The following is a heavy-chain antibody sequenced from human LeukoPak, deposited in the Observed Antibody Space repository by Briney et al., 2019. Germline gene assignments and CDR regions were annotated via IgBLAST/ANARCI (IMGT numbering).Heavy chain of an antibody. D-gene: IGHD2-2*01. CDR3: ARHLGYCSSTSCYLYYYYYYMDV. V-gene: IGHV4-34*01. CDR2: INHSGST. Sequence: PSETLSLTCAVYGGSFSGYYWSWIRQPPGKGLEWIGEINHSGSTNYNPSLKSRVTISVDTSKNQFSLKLGSVTAADTAVYYCARHLGYCSSTSCYLYYYYYYMDVWGKGTTVTVSS. J-gene: IGHJ6*03. CDR1: GGSFSGYY.